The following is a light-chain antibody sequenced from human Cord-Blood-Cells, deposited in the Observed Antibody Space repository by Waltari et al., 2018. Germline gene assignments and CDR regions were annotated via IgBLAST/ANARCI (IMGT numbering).Light chain of an antibody. CDR3: QQYYSYPPT. CDR2: AAS. J-gene: IGKJ1*01. Sequence: AIRMTQSPSSFSASTGDRVTITCRASQGISSYLAWYKQKPGKAPKLLIYAASTLQSGVPSRFSGSGSGTDFTRTISCLQSEDFATYYCQQYYSYPPTFGQGTKVEIK. V-gene: IGKV1-8*01. CDR1: QGISSY.